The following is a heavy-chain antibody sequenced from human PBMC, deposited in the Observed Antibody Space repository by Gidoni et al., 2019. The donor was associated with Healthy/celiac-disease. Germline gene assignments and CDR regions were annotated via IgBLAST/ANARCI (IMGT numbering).Heavy chain of an antibody. CDR3: ARDRRGEYSSSSIDY. Sequence: QVQLQQSGPGLVKPSQTLSLTCAISGDSVSSNRAAWNWLRQSPSRGLECLGRTYFRSKWYNDYAVSVKSRIPINPDTSKNQFSRQLNSVTPEDTAVYYCARDRRGEYSSSSIDYWGQGTLVTVSS. CDR1: GDSVSSNRAA. J-gene: IGHJ4*02. D-gene: IGHD6-6*01. CDR2: TYFRSKWYN. V-gene: IGHV6-1*01.